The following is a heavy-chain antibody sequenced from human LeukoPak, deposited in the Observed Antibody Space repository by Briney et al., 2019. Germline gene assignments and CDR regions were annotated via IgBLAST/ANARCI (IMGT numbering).Heavy chain of an antibody. Sequence: GGSLRLSCAASGLTFSSHWMHWVRHAPGKGLVWVSRITNDGSSTAYADSVKGRFTISRDNSKNTLYLQMNSLRAEDTAVYYCARGRQDDFWSGYSFDYWGQGTLVTVSS. V-gene: IGHV3-74*01. CDR1: GLTFSSHW. CDR2: ITNDGSST. CDR3: ARGRQDDFWSGYSFDY. D-gene: IGHD3-3*01. J-gene: IGHJ4*02.